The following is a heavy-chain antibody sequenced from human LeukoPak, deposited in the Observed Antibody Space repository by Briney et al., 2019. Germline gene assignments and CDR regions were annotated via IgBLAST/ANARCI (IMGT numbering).Heavy chain of an antibody. J-gene: IGHJ5*02. CDR1: RFTFSDYS. Sequence: PGGSLRLSCAASRFTFSDYSMHWVRQAPGKGLEWVSCISSTSSYIYYADSVRGRFTISRDNAKNSLYLQMNSLRAEDTAVYYCARGQLWQTGWFDPWGQGTLVTVSS. CDR2: ISSTSSYI. D-gene: IGHD5-18*01. V-gene: IGHV3-21*01. CDR3: ARGQLWQTGWFDP.